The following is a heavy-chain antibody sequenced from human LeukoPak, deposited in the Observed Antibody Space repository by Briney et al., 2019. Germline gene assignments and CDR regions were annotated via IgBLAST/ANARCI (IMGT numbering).Heavy chain of an antibody. CDR1: GFTFDDYA. J-gene: IGHJ4*02. CDR2: ISWNGGSL. CDR3: AKRWSWIDY. V-gene: IGHV3-9*01. D-gene: IGHD1-26*01. Sequence: SLRLSCAASGFTFDDYAMHWVRHAPGKGLEWVSSISWNGGSLDYADSVKGRFTISRDNSKNTLYLQMNSLRAEDTAVYYCAKRWSWIDYWGQGTLVTVSS.